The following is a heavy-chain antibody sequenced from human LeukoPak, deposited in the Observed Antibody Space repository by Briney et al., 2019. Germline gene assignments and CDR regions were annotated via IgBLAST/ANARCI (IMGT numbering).Heavy chain of an antibody. CDR1: GFTFSSYG. CDR3: AKEDVLLWFGELPNFDY. Sequence: GGSLKLSCAASGFTFSSYGMSWVRQAPGKGLEWVSAISGSGGSTYYADSVKGRFTISRDNSKNTLYLQMNSLRAEDTAVYYCAKEDVLLWFGELPNFDYWGQGTLVTVSS. V-gene: IGHV3-23*01. CDR2: ISGSGGST. J-gene: IGHJ4*02. D-gene: IGHD3-10*01.